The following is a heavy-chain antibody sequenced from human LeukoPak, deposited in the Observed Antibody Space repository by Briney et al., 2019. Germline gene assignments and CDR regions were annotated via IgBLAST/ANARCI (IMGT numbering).Heavy chain of an antibody. D-gene: IGHD2-15*01. V-gene: IGHV1-2*02. CDR1: GYTFTGYY. J-gene: IGHJ4*02. CDR3: ARDRDRVGYLDY. CDR2: INPNSGGT. Sequence: ASVKVSCKASGYTFTGYYMHWVRQAPGQGLEWMGWINPNSGGTNYAQKFQGRVTMPRDTSISTAYMELSRLRSDDTAGYYCARDRDRVGYLDYWGQGTLVTVSS.